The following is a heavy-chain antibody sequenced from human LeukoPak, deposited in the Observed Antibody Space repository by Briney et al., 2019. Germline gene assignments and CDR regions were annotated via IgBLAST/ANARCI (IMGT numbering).Heavy chain of an antibody. Sequence: GGSLRLSCTASKFTFSNYGMQWVRQAPGKGLEWVALMNQDGSEKYYVDSVKGRFTISRDNVKDSLYLQMNSLRAEDTARYYCARETGLGADYWGQGTLVTVSS. D-gene: IGHD1-26*01. CDR1: KFTFSNYG. J-gene: IGHJ4*02. V-gene: IGHV3-7*01. CDR3: ARETGLGADY. CDR2: MNQDGSEK.